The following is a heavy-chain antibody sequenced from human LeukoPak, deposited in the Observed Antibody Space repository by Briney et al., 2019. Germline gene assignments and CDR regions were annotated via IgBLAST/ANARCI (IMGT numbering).Heavy chain of an antibody. D-gene: IGHD1-26*01. CDR3: AKEWWEQTRDDYFDY. CDR1: GFTFSSYA. CDR2: ISGSGVIT. J-gene: IGHJ4*02. V-gene: IGHV3-23*01. Sequence: GGSLRLSCAASGFTFSSYAMSWVRQAPGKGLEWVSVISGSGVITYYADSVKGRFTISRDNSKNTLYLQMNSLRAEDTAVYYCAKEWWEQTRDDYFDYWGQGTLVTVSS.